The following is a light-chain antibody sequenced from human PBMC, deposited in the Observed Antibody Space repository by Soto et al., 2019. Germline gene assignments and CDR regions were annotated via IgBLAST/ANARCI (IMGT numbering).Light chain of an antibody. J-gene: IGKJ1*01. CDR1: QGISSS. CDR2: GAS. Sequence: DIQMTQSPSSLSASVGDRVTITCRASQGISSSLNWYQQKPGKAPKLLIYGASSLQSGVPSRFSGSGSGTYFTLTISSLQPEDFATYYCQQSYSTLRTFGQGTEVGIK. V-gene: IGKV1-39*01. CDR3: QQSYSTLRT.